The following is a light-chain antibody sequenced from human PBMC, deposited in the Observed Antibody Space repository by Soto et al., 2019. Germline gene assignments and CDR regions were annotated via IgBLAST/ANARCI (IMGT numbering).Light chain of an antibody. Sequence: QSVLTQPPSVSGAPGQTVTISCSGSDSNIGAGYDLHWYQQLPGTAPKLLIHSNYLRASGVPDRFSASKSVTSASLAIIGLQAYDEADYYCQSYDTRLGDWVFGGGTKVNVL. CDR2: SNY. V-gene: IGLV1-40*01. CDR3: QSYDTRLGDWV. CDR1: DSNIGAGYD. J-gene: IGLJ3*02.